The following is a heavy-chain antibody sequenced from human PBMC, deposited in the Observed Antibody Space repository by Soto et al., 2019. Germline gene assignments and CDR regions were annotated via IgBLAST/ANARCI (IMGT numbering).Heavy chain of an antibody. D-gene: IGHD2-15*01. CDR2: IKRDGSEK. CDR3: ARERPRQYCSGGSCYSAEYFQH. V-gene: IGHV3-7*01. J-gene: IGHJ1*01. CDR1: GFTFSTYW. Sequence: EVQLVESGGGLVQPGGSLRLSCAASGFTFSTYWMSWVRQAPGKGLEWVANIKRDGSEKYYVDSVKGRFTVSRDNAQNSLFLQMNSLRAEDTAVYYCARERPRQYCSGGSCYSAEYFQHGGQGTLVTVSS.